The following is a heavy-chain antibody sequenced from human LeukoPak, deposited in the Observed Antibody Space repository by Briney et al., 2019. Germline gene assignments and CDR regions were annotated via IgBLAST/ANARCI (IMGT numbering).Heavy chain of an antibody. CDR2: IKSKTDGGTT. D-gene: IGHD4-11*01. J-gene: IGHJ4*02. CDR1: GFTFSNAW. V-gene: IGHV3-15*01. Sequence: GGSLRLSCAASGFTFSNAWMSWVRQAPGKGLEWVGRIKSKTDGGTTDYAAPVKGRFTISRDDSKNTLYLQMNSLRAEDTAVYYCARDLLTTVTTLDILWGQGTLVTVSS. CDR3: ARDLLTTVTTLDIL.